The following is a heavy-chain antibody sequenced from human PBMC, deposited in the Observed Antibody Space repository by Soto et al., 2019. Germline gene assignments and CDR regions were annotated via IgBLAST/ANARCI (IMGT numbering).Heavy chain of an antibody. V-gene: IGHV5-10-1*01. J-gene: IGHJ3*01. CDR1: GYKFTTFW. Sequence: PGESLKICCKASGYKFTTFWLNWVRQTPGKGLEWLGRIDPTDSFTNYSPPFEGHVTISVDRSISTAYLQWNSLQASDTAIYYCARPASGGSRDAFDVWGQGTTVTVSS. CDR3: ARPASGGSRDAFDV. D-gene: IGHD2-15*01. CDR2: IDPTDSFT.